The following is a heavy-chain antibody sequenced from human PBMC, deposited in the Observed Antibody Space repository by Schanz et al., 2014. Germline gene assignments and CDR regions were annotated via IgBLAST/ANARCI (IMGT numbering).Heavy chain of an antibody. V-gene: IGHV3-48*01. CDR2: IDRSFTS. Sequence: EMQLVESGGGLVQPGGSLRLSCVASGFAFSGHNMNWVRQAPGKGLEWLSYIDRSFTSFYVDSVKGRFTTSRDNAKNSLFLEMNSLRAEDTAVYYCARGRARQLVHWFDPWGQGTLVTVSS. CDR3: ARGRARQLVHWFDP. D-gene: IGHD6-13*01. J-gene: IGHJ5*02. CDR1: GFAFSGHN.